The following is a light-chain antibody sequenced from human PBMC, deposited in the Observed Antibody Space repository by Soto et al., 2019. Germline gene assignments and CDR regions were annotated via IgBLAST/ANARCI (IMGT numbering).Light chain of an antibody. V-gene: IGKV3-15*01. J-gene: IGKJ3*01. CDR2: GAS. Sequence: EIVVTQSPGILSVSPGERATLSCRASQSVSRNLAWYQQKPGQAPTLLIYGASTRATGIPARFTGSGSGTEFLLTNSSLQSEDFAVSYCPEYSKWPLFTFGPGTKVDIK. CDR1: QSVSRN. CDR3: PEYSKWPLFT.